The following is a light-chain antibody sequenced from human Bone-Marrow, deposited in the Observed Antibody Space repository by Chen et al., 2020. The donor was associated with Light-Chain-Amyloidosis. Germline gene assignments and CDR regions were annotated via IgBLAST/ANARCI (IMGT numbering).Light chain of an antibody. CDR3: QSADSSGTYEVI. CDR1: DLPTKY. J-gene: IGLJ2*01. Sequence: SYELTQPPSLSVAPGRTARITCSGDDLPTKYAYWYQQKPGQAPVLVIHRDTERPSGISERFSGSSSGTTATLTFSGVQAEDDADYHCQSADSSGTYEVIFGGGTKLTVL. CDR2: RDT. V-gene: IGLV3-25*03.